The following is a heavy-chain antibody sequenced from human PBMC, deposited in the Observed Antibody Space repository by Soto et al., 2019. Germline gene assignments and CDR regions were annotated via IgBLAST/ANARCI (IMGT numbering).Heavy chain of an antibody. CDR3: AHRPSAVGTRWFDP. D-gene: IGHD6-19*01. CDR1: GFSLSTSGVG. V-gene: IGHV2-5*02. Sequence: SGPTLVNPTQTLTLTCTFSGFSLSTSGVGVGWIRQPPGKAPEWLALIYWDDDKWYSPSLKTRLTIAKDTSRNQVVLVMTNMDPVDTATYYCAHRPSAVGTRWFDPPGPGSRVTVSS. J-gene: IGHJ5*02. CDR2: IYWDDDK.